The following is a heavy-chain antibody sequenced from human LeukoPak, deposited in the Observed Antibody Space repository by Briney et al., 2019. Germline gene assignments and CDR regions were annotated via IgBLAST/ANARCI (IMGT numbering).Heavy chain of an antibody. CDR3: AKDLDYDSSGFFDY. CDR1: GFTFRSYG. Sequence: PGMPLRLSCAASGFTFRSYGMHWVRQAPGKGLEWVAVISYDGSNKYYADSVKGRFTISRDNSKNTLYLQMNSLRAEDTAVYYGAKDLDYDSSGFFDYWGQGTLVTVSS. CDR2: ISYDGSNK. D-gene: IGHD3-22*01. J-gene: IGHJ4*02. V-gene: IGHV3-30*18.